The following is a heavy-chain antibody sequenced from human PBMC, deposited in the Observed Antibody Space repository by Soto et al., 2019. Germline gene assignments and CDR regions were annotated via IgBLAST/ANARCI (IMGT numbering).Heavy chain of an antibody. Sequence: EVQLVESGGGLVQPGGSLRLSCAASGFTVSSNYMSWVRQAPGKGLEWVSVIYSGGSTYYADSVKGRFTISRHNSKNTLYLQMNSLRAEDTAVYYCAREGDYIWGSYRERYFDYWGQGTLVTVSS. CDR3: AREGDYIWGSYRERYFDY. D-gene: IGHD3-16*02. CDR1: GFTVSSNY. CDR2: IYSGGST. J-gene: IGHJ4*02. V-gene: IGHV3-53*04.